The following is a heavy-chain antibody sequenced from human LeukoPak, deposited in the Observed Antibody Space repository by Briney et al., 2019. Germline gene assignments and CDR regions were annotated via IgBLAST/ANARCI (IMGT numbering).Heavy chain of an antibody. CDR1: GGSISSHC. V-gene: IGHV4-59*11. CDR2: IYYSGST. Sequence: HPSETLSLTCTVSGGSISSHCWSWIRQPPGKGLDWIGYIYYSGSTNYNPSLKSRVTISVDTSKNQFSLKLSSVTAADTAVYYCARFSGHDDAFDIWGQGTMVTVSS. CDR3: ARFSGHDDAFDI. D-gene: IGHD2-15*01. J-gene: IGHJ3*02.